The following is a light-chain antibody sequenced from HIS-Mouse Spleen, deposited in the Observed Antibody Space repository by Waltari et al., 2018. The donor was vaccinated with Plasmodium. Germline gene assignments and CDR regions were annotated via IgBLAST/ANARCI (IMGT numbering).Light chain of an antibody. Sequence: SYELTQPPSVSVSPGQTARITCSGDALPKKSAYWYQQKSGQAPVLVIYEDSKRPPGIPERFSGSSSGTMATVTISGAQVEDEADYYCYSTDSSGNHRVFGGGTKLTVL. J-gene: IGLJ3*02. CDR1: ALPKKS. V-gene: IGLV3-10*01. CDR2: EDS. CDR3: YSTDSSGNHRV.